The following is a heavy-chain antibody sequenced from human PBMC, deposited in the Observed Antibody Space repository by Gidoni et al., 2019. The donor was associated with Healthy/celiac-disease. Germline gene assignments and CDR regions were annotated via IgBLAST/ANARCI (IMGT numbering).Heavy chain of an antibody. J-gene: IGHJ4*02. CDR1: GFTFSGSA. CDR3: TRLAAAGRDY. D-gene: IGHD6-13*01. CDR2: IRSKANSYAT. Sequence: EVQLVESGGGLVQPGGSLKLSCAASGFTFSGSAMHWVRRASGKGLEWVGRIRSKANSYATAYAASVKGRFTISRDDSKNTAYLQMNSLKTEDTAVYYCTRLAAAGRDYWGQGTLVTVSS. V-gene: IGHV3-73*02.